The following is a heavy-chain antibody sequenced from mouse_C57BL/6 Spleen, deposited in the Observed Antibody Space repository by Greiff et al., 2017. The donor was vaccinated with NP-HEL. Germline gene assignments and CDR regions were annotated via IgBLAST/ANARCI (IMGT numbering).Heavy chain of an antibody. V-gene: IGHV2-2*01. J-gene: IGHJ4*01. CDR2: IWSGGST. CDR1: GFSLTSYG. D-gene: IGHD1-1*01. Sequence: VKLMESGPGLVQPSQSLSITCTVSGFSLTSYGVHWVRQSPGKGLEWLGVIWSGGSTDYNAAFISRLSISKDNSKSQVFFKMNSLQADDTAIYYCARNEDYYGSNYAMDYWGQGTSVTVSS. CDR3: ARNEDYYGSNYAMDY.